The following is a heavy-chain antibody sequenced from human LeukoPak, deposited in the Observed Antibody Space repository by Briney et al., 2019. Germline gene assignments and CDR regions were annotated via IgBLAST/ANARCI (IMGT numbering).Heavy chain of an antibody. D-gene: IGHD2-15*01. CDR1: GFTFSSYA. CDR2: ISGSGGST. J-gene: IGHJ4*02. CDR3: VKATYCSGGSCYYFDY. Sequence: GGSLRLSCAASGFTFSSYAMSWVRQAPGKGLEWVSAISGSGGSTYYADSEKGRFTISRDNSKNTLYLQMNSLRAEDTAVYYCVKATYCSGGSCYYFDYWGQGALVTVSS. V-gene: IGHV3-23*01.